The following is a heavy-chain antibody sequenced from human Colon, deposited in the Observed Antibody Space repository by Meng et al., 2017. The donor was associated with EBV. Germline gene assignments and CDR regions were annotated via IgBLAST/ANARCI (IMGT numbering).Heavy chain of an antibody. J-gene: IGHJ4*02. Sequence: QVQLQESGPGLVEPSQTLSRTCTVSGGSINSGDYYWSWIRQPPGKGLEWFGHIYYSGSTFYNPSLKRRVIISIDTSKNQFSLNLRSVTAADTAVYYCARVSSGWDYFDYWGQGTLVTVSS. V-gene: IGHV4-30-4*01. CDR1: GGSINSGDYY. CDR2: IYYSGST. CDR3: ARVSSGWDYFDY. D-gene: IGHD6-19*01.